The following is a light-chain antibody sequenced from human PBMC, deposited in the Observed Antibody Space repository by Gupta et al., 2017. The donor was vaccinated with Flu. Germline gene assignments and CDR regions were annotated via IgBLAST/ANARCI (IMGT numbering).Light chain of an antibody. V-gene: IGKV3-15*01. CDR1: QSVSSN. CDR2: GAS. Sequence: PLSVSPGGRATLSCRARQSVSSNLARYEKKPGQGPGLRMYGASSRSMGGSATSSGSGDGMGSSLTISSRQSEDLAPYACQYEYEGHPYWAFGQGTKVEI. J-gene: IGKJ1*01. CDR3: QYEYEGHPYWA.